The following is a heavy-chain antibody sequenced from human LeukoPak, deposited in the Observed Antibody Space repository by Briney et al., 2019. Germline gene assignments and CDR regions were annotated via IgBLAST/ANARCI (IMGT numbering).Heavy chain of an antibody. Sequence: PSETLSLTCTVSGGSISSYYWSWIRQPPGKGLEGIGEINHSGSTNYNPSLKSRGTISVDTSNNHFSLKLSSVTAADTAVYYCARGGVAARFDYWGQGTLVTVSS. CDR3: ARGGVAARFDY. CDR1: GGSISSYY. V-gene: IGHV4-34*01. J-gene: IGHJ4*02. D-gene: IGHD6-6*01. CDR2: INHSGST.